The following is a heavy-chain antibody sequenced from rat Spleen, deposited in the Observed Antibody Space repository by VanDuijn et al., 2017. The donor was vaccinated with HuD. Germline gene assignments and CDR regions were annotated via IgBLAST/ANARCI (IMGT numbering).Heavy chain of an antibody. CDR2: ISYDDSST. V-gene: IGHV5-29*01. CDR1: GFTFSDYY. D-gene: IGHD1-12*02. J-gene: IGHJ1*01. CDR3: ARGASFGDDGSYYYRYYWYFDF. Sequence: EVQLVESDGGLVQPGRSLKLSCAASGFTFSDYYMAWVRQAPTKGLEWVATISYDDSSTYYRDSVKGRFTISRDNAKSTLYLQMDSLRSEDTATYYCARGASFGDDGSYYYRYYWYFDFWGPGTMVTVSS.